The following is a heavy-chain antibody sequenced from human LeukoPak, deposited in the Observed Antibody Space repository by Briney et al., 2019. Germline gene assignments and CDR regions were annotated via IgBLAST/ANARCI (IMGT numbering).Heavy chain of an antibody. Sequence: GGSLTLSCVASGFAFNNHWVHWVRQVPGKGLVWISRINTDGTNRKYADVVKGRFTISRDNAKNTLYLHMSSLLLCKRFLGFRSGYGLDKWGQGTMVTVSS. CDR2: INTDGTNR. CDR3: SGYGLDK. V-gene: IGHV3-74*03. D-gene: IGHD3-3*01. J-gene: IGHJ3*02. CDR1: GFAFNNHW.